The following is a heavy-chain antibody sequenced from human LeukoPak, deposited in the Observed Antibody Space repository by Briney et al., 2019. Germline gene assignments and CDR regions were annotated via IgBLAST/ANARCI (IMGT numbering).Heavy chain of an antibody. Sequence: GGSLRLSCATSGFTFSSYGMNWVRQAPGKGLEWVSGISDSGGSTYYADSVKGRFTISRDNSMNTLYLEMNSLRAEDTGVYYCAKGMGPVPGTKDYWGQGTLVTVSS. CDR3: AKGMGPVPGTKDY. V-gene: IGHV3-23*01. J-gene: IGHJ4*02. CDR1: GFTFSSYG. CDR2: ISDSGGST. D-gene: IGHD6-19*01.